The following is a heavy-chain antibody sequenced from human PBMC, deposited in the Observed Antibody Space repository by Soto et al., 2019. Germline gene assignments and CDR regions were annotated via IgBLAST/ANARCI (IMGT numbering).Heavy chain of an antibody. CDR3: AHREPAPGTFDY. CDR1: GFSLSTSGVG. D-gene: IGHD1-1*01. V-gene: IGHV2-5*02. J-gene: IGHJ4*02. CDR2: IYWDDNK. Sequence: QITLKESGPTLVKPTQTLTLTCTFSGFSLSTSGVGVGWIRQPPGKALEWLALIYWDDNKSYSPSLKSRLTITKDTSKNQVVLTMTNMDPVDTATYHCAHREPAPGTFDYWGQGTLVTVSS.